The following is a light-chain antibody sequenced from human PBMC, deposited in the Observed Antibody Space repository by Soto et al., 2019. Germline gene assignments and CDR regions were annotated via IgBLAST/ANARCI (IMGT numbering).Light chain of an antibody. CDR2: GAS. CDR1: QVIGSRY. Sequence: EIVMTQSPGTLSLSPGERATISCRASQVIGSRYLAWYHQKSGQAPRLLIYGASRRATGIPDRFSGSGSGTDFTLTISRLEPEDVGVYYCQQFGSSIPHTFGQGTKLEIK. J-gene: IGKJ2*01. V-gene: IGKV3-20*01. CDR3: QQFGSSIPHT.